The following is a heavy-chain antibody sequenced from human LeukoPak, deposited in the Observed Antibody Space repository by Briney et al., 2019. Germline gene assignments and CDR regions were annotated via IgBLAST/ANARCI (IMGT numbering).Heavy chain of an antibody. CDR2: IRYDGSNK. CDR1: GFTFSSYG. J-gene: IGHJ4*02. CDR3: ANGGYSYGYRHCYG. V-gene: IGHV3-30*02. Sequence: GGSLRLYCAASGFTFSSYGMHWVRQAPGKGLEWVAFIRYDGSNKYYADSVKGRFTISRDNSKNTLYLQMNSLRAEDTAVYYCANGGYSYGYRHCYGWGQGTLVTVSS. D-gene: IGHD5-18*01.